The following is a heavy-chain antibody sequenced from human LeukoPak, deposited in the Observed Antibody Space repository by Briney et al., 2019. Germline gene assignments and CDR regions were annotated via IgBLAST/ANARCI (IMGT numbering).Heavy chain of an antibody. CDR2: INHSGGT. D-gene: IGHD3-16*02. CDR3: AARYDYIWGSYRYGFDY. J-gene: IGHJ4*02. V-gene: IGHV4-34*01. CDR1: GGSFSGYY. Sequence: SETLSLTCAVYGGSFSGYYWSWIRQPPGKGLEWIGEINHSGGTNYNPSLKSRVTISVDTSKNQFSLKLSSVTAADTAVYYCAARYDYIWGSYRYGFDYWGQGTLVTVSS.